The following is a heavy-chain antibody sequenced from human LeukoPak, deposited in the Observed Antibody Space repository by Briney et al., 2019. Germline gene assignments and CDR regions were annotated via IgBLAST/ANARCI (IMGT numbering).Heavy chain of an antibody. J-gene: IGHJ4*02. Sequence: ASVKVSCKASGYTFTGYYMHWVRQAPGQGLEWMGRINPKSGGTNYAQKFQGRVTMTRDTSISIAYMELSRVRSDDTAVYYCARTIAARLLDYWGQGPLVTVSS. D-gene: IGHD6-6*01. CDR1: GYTFTGYY. CDR2: INPKSGGT. V-gene: IGHV1-2*06. CDR3: ARTIAARLLDY.